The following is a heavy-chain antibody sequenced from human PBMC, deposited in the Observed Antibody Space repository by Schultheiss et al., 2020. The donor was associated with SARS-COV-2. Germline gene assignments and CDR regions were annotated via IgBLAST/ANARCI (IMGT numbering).Heavy chain of an antibody. Sequence: ASVKVSCKASGYTFTGYYMHWVRQAPGQGLEWMGWINPNSGGTNYAQKFQGWVTMTSDTSISTAYMELSRLRSDDTAVYYCARDSYEGGAFDIWGQGTMVTVSS. V-gene: IGHV1-2*04. CDR1: GYTFTGYY. CDR3: ARDSYEGGAFDI. CDR2: INPNSGGT. J-gene: IGHJ3*02. D-gene: IGHD3-16*01.